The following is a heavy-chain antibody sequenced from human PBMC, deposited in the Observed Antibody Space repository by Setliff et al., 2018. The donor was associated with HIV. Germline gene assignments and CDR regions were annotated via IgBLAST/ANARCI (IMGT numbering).Heavy chain of an antibody. J-gene: IGHJ5*02. Sequence: SETLSLTCSVSGASINSSLYYWSWIRQPPGKGLEWIGEISHSGSTNYNPSLKSRVTISVDTSKNQFSLKLRSVTAADTAVYYCARGGRVAGIGLWGSWFDPWGQGTLVTVSS. D-gene: IGHD6-19*01. V-gene: IGHV4-39*07. CDR1: GASINSSLYY. CDR2: ISHSGST. CDR3: ARGGRVAGIGLWGSWFDP.